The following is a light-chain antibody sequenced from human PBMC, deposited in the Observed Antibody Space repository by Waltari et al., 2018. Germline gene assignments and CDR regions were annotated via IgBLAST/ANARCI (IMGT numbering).Light chain of an antibody. Sequence: QSALTQPASVSGSPGQSITISCTGTSSDVGGSNYVSWYQHPPGKAPNLMIYEVSNRPSGVSNPFAGSKSGNTASLTLSGLQAEDEADYYCISYRAGYSYVFGSGTKVTVL. J-gene: IGLJ1*01. V-gene: IGLV2-14*01. CDR3: ISYRAGYSYV. CDR2: EVS. CDR1: SSDVGGSNY.